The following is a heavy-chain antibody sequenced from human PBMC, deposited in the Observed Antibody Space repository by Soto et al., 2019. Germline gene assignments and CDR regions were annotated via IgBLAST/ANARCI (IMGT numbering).Heavy chain of an antibody. CDR3: AREIAAAGTFDP. J-gene: IGHJ5*02. V-gene: IGHV1-2*04. CDR1: GYTFTGYY. D-gene: IGHD6-13*01. CDR2: INPNSGGT. Sequence: RASVKVSCKASGYTFTGYYMHWVRQAPGQGLEWMGWINPNSGGTNYAQKFQGWVTMTRDMSISTAYMELSRLRSDDTAVYYCAREIAAAGTFDPWGQGTLVTVSS.